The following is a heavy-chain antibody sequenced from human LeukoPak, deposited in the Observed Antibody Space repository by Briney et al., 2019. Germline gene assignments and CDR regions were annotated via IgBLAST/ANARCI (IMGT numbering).Heavy chain of an antibody. V-gene: IGHV3-30*18. CDR3: AKDGESTGAADV. Sequence: PGRSLRHSCAASGFTFSSYGMHWVRQAPGKGLEWVAVISYDGSNKYYADSVKGRFTISRDNSKNTLYLQMNSLRAEDTAVYYCAKDGESTGAADVWGKGTTVTVSS. CDR1: GFTFSSYG. J-gene: IGHJ6*04. D-gene: IGHD4-17*01. CDR2: ISYDGSNK.